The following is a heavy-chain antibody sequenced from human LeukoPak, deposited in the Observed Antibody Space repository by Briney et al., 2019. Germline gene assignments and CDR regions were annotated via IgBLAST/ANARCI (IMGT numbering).Heavy chain of an antibody. D-gene: IGHD1-26*01. CDR3: STFTGSPHYFVDH. CDR1: GITFSNTW. V-gene: IGHV3-15*01. CDR2: IKSTPEGGTV. J-gene: IGHJ4*02. Sequence: GGSLRLSCVTSGITFSNTWMSWVRQTPGKGLEWVGSIKSTPEGGTVEYAAPVKGRFTVSRDDSKSTLYLQMNSLKIEDTAVYYWSTFTGSPHYFVDHRGQGTLGTASS.